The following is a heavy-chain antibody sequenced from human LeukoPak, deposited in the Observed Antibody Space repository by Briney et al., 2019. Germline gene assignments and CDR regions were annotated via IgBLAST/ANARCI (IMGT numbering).Heavy chain of an antibody. CDR3: ARTYYYDTVLLDY. Sequence: ASVKVSCKASGYTFTGYYLHWVRQAPGQGLEWMGWINPNSGGTNYAQKFQGRVTMTRDTSISTAYMELSSLRSEDTAVYYCARTYYYDTVLLDYWGQGTLVTVSS. CDR1: GYTFTGYY. CDR2: INPNSGGT. J-gene: IGHJ4*02. V-gene: IGHV1-2*02. D-gene: IGHD3-22*01.